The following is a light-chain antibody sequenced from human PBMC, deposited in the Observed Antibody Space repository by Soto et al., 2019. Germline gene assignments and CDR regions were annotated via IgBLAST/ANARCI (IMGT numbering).Light chain of an antibody. V-gene: IGKV3-15*01. CDR3: QQYNSYST. CDR2: GAS. CDR1: QSVSSN. Sequence: EIVMTQSPATLSVSPGERATLSCRASQSVSSNLAWYQQKPGQAPRLLIYGASTRATGIPARFSGSGSGTEFTLTISGLQPDDFATYYCQQYNSYSTFGQGTKVDIK. J-gene: IGKJ1*01.